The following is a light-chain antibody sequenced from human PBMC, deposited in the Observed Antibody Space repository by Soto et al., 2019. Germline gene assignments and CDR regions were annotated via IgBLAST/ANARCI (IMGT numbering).Light chain of an antibody. J-gene: IGKJ1*01. CDR3: QQYHIYSGT. CDR2: AAS. CDR1: QGIKND. V-gene: IGKV1-6*01. Sequence: AIQMTQSPSSLSASVGDRVTITCRASQGIKNDVAWYQQKPGKAPKLLIYAASSLQSGVPPRFSGSGSGTDFTLTISSLQPEDFATYYCQQYHIYSGTFGQGTKVEIK.